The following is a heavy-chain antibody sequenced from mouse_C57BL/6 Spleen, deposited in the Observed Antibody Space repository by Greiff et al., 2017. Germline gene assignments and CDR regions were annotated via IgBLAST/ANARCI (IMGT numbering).Heavy chain of an antibody. J-gene: IGHJ3*01. CDR1: GYTFTSYW. CDR3: ARSDDYDGGRFAY. D-gene: IGHD2-4*01. Sequence: QVQLQQPGAELVRPGTSVKLSCKASGYTFTSYWMHWVKQRPGQGLEWIGVIDSSVSYTNYNQKFKGQAILTVDTSSSTAYMQLSSLTSEDSTVYYCARSDDYDGGRFAYWGPGTLVTVSA. V-gene: IGHV1-59*01. CDR2: IDSSVSYT.